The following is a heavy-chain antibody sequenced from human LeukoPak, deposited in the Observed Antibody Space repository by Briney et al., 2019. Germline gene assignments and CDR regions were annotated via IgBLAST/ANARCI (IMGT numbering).Heavy chain of an antibody. CDR1: SGCISNSNYL. J-gene: IGHJ6*02. CDR2: IYYSGSI. Sequence: SETLSLTCTVSSGCISNSNYLWGWIRQPPERGLERIGSIYYSGSICYRPTLQGRATMTADTSKSQFYLKLSFVTAADTAVYYCTRLSTLRGVDVWGQGTTVIVSS. CDR3: TRLSTLRGVDV. D-gene: IGHD1-1*01. V-gene: IGHV4-39*01.